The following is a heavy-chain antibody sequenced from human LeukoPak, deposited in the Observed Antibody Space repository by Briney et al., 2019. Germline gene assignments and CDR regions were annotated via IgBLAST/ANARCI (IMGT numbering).Heavy chain of an antibody. CDR3: ARDDYGDYGLLDF. D-gene: IGHD4-17*01. CDR1: GFTFSNYA. Sequence: GRSLRLSCAASGFTFSNYAMHWVRQAPGEGLEWVAVISYDASNKYYADSVKGRFTISRDNSKNTLYLQMNSLRSEDTAVYYCARDDYGDYGLLDFWGQGTLVTVSS. J-gene: IGHJ4*02. V-gene: IGHV3-30-3*01. CDR2: ISYDASNK.